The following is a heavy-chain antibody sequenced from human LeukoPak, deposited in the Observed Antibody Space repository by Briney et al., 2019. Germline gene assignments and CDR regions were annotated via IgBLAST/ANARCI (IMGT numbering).Heavy chain of an antibody. D-gene: IGHD6-13*01. CDR3: AREEVAAANWFDP. V-gene: IGHV4-4*07. CDR1: GGSISSYY. CDR2: IYTSGST. Sequence: ETLSLTCTVPGGSISSYYWSWIRQPAGKGLEWIVRIYTSGSTNYNPSLQSRVTMSVETSKNQFSLKLSSVAAADTAVYYCAREEVAAANWFDPWGEGTLVTVSS. J-gene: IGHJ5*02.